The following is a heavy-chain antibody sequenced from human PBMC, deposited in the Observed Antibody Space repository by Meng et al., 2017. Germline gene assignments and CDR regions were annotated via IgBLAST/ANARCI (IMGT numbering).Heavy chain of an antibody. CDR1: GYSISSGYY. V-gene: IGHV4-38-2*02. CDR2: IYYSGST. CDR3: ARVRDYYDGIGHKTNWFDP. J-gene: IGHJ5*02. Sequence: SETLSLTCTVSGYSISSGYYWGWIRQPPGKGLEWIGSIYYSGSTNYNPSLKSRVTISVDTSKNQFSLKLSSVTAADTAVYYCARVRDYYDGIGHKTNWFDPWGQGTLVTVSS. D-gene: IGHD3-22*01.